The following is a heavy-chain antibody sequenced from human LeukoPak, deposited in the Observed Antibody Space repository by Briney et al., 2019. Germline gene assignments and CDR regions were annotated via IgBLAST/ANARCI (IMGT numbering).Heavy chain of an antibody. Sequence: SETLSLTCTVAGGSISSYYSSWIRQPAGKGLEWIGRIYTSGSTNYNPSLKSRVTMSVDTSKYQFSLKLSSVTAADTAVYYCARRHLRYYFDSWGQGTLVTVSS. CDR1: GGSISSYY. CDR2: IYTSGST. CDR3: ARRHLRYYFDS. J-gene: IGHJ4*02. V-gene: IGHV4-4*07.